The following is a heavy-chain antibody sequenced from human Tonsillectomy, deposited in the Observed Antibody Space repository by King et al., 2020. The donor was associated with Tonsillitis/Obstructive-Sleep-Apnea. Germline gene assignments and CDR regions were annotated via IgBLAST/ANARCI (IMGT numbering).Heavy chain of an antibody. J-gene: IGHJ6*03. CDR2: ISYDGSNK. CDR1: GFTFSSYA. Sequence: QVQLVESGGGVVQPGRSLRLSCAASGFTFSSYAMHWVRQAPGKGLEWVAVISYDGSNKYYADSVKGRFTISRDNSKNTLYLQMNSLRAEDTAVYYCARDSRRDVYGDYGVFMDVWGKGTTVTVSS. CDR3: ARDSRRDVYGDYGVFMDV. V-gene: IGHV3-30*01. D-gene: IGHD4-17*01.